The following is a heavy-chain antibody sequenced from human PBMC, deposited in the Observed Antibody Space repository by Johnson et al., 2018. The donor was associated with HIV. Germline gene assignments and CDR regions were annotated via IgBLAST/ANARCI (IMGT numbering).Heavy chain of an antibody. CDR2: ISYDGSNK. V-gene: IGHV3-30-3*01. J-gene: IGHJ3*02. CDR3: ARDCNKPGNAFDI. CDR1: WFTFSSYA. Sequence: VQLVESGGGLVKPGGSLRLSCAASWFTFSSYAMHWVRQAPGKGLEWVAVISYDGSNKYYADSVKGRFTISRDNAKNSLYLQMNSLRAEDTALYYCARDCNKPGNAFDIWGQGTMVTVSS.